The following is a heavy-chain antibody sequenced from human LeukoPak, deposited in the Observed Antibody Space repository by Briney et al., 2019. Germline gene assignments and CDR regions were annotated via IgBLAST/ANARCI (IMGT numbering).Heavy chain of an antibody. CDR2: INSDGRST. CDR3: ARDQGEWGYTYGRRGGYYYYYYMDV. V-gene: IGHV3-74*01. Sequence: PGGSLRLSCAASGFTFSNYWMHWVRQAPGKGLVWVSRINSDGRSTNYADSVKGRFTISRDNAKNTLYLQMNSLRAEDTAVYYCARDQGEWGYTYGRRGGYYYYYYMDVWGKGTTVTVSS. D-gene: IGHD5-18*01. CDR1: GFTFSNYW. J-gene: IGHJ6*03.